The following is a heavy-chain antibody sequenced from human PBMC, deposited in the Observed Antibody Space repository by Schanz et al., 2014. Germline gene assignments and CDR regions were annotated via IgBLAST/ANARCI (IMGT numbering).Heavy chain of an antibody. CDR2: ISYDGSNK. Sequence: QVPLVESGGGVVQPGRSLRLSCAAYGFTLSSYAMHWGRQAPGKGLEWVAVISYDGSNKYYADSVKGRFTISRDNSKNTLYLQMNTLRAEDTAVYYCARANYRRKINFDYWGRGTLVTVSS. CDR3: ARANYRRKINFDY. V-gene: IGHV3-30-3*01. J-gene: IGHJ4*02. CDR1: GFTLSSYA. D-gene: IGHD3-10*01.